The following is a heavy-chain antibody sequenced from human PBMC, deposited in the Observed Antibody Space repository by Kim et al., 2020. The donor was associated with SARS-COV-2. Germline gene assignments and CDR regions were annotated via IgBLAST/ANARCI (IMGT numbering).Heavy chain of an antibody. Sequence: YNPSLKSRVTISVDTAKNQFSLKLSSVTAADTAVYYCARDRAAAGYFDYWGQGTLVTVSS. CDR3: ARDRAAAGYFDY. V-gene: IGHV4-59*01. J-gene: IGHJ4*02. D-gene: IGHD6-13*01.